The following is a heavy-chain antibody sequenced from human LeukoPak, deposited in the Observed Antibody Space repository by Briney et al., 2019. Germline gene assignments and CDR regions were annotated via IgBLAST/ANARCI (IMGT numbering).Heavy chain of an antibody. Sequence: GGSLRLSCAASGFTFSSCVMNWVRQAPGKGLEWVSVINAGGDRTYYADSVKGRFTISRDSSKNSLYLQMSSLRAEDTAVYYCARPDSSGWYVFDYWGQGTLVTVSS. V-gene: IGHV3-23*01. D-gene: IGHD6-19*01. CDR3: ARPDSSGWYVFDY. CDR1: GFTFSSCV. CDR2: INAGGDRT. J-gene: IGHJ4*02.